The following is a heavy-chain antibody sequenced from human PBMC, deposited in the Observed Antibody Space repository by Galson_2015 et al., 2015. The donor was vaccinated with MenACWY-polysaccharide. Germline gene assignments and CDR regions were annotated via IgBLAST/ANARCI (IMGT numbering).Heavy chain of an antibody. Sequence: LRLSCAASGFTFSNYWMHWVRQSPGTGVEWVSIIKYDGSITGCADAVKGRFTIARDNAKNTLYLQMDSLTAEDTAVYYCSRPLDSGTYALGYWGQGTLVTVSS. J-gene: IGHJ4*02. V-gene: IGHV3-74*01. CDR1: GFTFSNYW. CDR2: IKYDGSIT. CDR3: SRPLDSGTYALGY. D-gene: IGHD3-10*01.